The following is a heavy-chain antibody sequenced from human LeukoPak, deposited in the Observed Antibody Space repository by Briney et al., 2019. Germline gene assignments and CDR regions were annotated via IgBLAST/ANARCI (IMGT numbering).Heavy chain of an antibody. J-gene: IGHJ4*02. CDR1: GGSISSYY. Sequence: SETLSLACTVSGGSISSYYWSWIRQPAGKGLEWIGRIHTSGSTNYNPSLKSRVTISVDTSKNQFSLKVTSVTAADTAVYYCARGRGRDGDNLASWGQGTLVTVSS. CDR2: IHTSGST. CDR3: ARGRGRDGDNLAS. V-gene: IGHV4-4*07. D-gene: IGHD5-24*01.